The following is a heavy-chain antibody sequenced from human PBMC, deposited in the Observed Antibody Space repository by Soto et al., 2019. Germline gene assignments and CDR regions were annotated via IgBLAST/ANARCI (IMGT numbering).Heavy chain of an antibody. Sequence: SVKVSCKAFGGTFSSYAISWVRQAPGQGLEWMGGIIPLFGTTNYAPKFQGRVAITADERARTAYMDLSSLKSEDTAVYYCATNNRASYHFDYWGQGTLVTVSS. CDR3: ATNNRASYHFDY. V-gene: IGHV1-69*13. J-gene: IGHJ4*02. CDR1: GGTFSSYA. CDR2: IIPLFGTT. D-gene: IGHD3-16*02.